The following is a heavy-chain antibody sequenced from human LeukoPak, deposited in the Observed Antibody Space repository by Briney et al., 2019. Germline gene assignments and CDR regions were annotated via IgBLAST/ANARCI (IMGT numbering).Heavy chain of an antibody. CDR1: GGSIMTTNW. V-gene: IGHV4-4*02. CDR2: VHLSGAT. CDR3: TRESGAFSPFGF. D-gene: IGHD1-26*01. Sequence: PSGTLSLTCAVSGGSIMTTNWCSWVRQPPGKGLEWIGEVHLSGATNYNPSLESRVSMSIDTSKNQMSLKLTSVTAADTAIYFCTRESGAFSPFGFWGQGTLVTVSS. J-gene: IGHJ4*02.